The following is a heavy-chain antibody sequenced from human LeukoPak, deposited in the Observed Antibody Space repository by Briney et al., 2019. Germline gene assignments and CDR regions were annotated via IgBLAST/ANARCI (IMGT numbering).Heavy chain of an antibody. V-gene: IGHV3-21*01. CDR2: INSSSSYI. D-gene: IGHD1-26*01. CDR3: VREGSGTYHN. J-gene: IGHJ4*02. Sequence: GGSLRLSCAASGFTFSSYSMNWVRQAPGKGLEWVSSINSSSSYIYYADSVKGRFTISRDNAKNALFLQMNSLKAEDTAVYYCVREGSGTYHNWGQGTLVTVSS. CDR1: GFTFSSYS.